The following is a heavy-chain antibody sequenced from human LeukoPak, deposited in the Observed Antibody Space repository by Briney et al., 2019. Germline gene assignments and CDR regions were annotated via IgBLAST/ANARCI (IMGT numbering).Heavy chain of an antibody. D-gene: IGHD6-19*01. CDR3: ARTSTSGWYQRYFQH. CDR1: GGTFSSYA. J-gene: IGHJ1*01. CDR2: ISAYNGNT. Sequence: GASVKVSCKASGGTFSSYAISWVRQAPGQGLEWMGWISAYNGNTNYAQKLQGRVTMTTDTSTSTAYMELRSLRSDDTAVYYCARTSTSGWYQRYFQHWGQGTLVTVSS. V-gene: IGHV1-18*01.